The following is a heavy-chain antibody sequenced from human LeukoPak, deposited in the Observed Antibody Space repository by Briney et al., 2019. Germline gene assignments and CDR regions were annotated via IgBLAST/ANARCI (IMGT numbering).Heavy chain of an antibody. D-gene: IGHD2-2*01. CDR1: GGSISSSNW. J-gene: IGHJ6*02. CDR3: ARSWAAAIRYNYGMDV. CDR2: IYHSGST. V-gene: IGHV4-4*02. Sequence: NPSETLSLTCAVSGGSISSSNWWSWVRQPPGKGLEWIGEIYHSGSTNYNPSLKSRVTISVDKSKNQFSLKLSSVTAAGTAVYYCARSWAAAIRYNYGMDVWGQGTTVTVSS.